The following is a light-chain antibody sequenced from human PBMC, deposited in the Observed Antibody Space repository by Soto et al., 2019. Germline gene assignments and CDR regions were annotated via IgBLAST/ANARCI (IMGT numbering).Light chain of an antibody. CDR1: QTISTY. J-gene: IGKJ2*01. CDR2: AAS. Sequence: DIQMTQSPSSLSASVGDRVTITCRAGQTISTYLNWYQQRPGKAPKLLIYAASNLQGGLPTRFSASGSGTDFPLTISSLPHDDSATYYCQQRYSTPYTFGQGTELEIK. CDR3: QQRYSTPYT. V-gene: IGKV1-39*01.